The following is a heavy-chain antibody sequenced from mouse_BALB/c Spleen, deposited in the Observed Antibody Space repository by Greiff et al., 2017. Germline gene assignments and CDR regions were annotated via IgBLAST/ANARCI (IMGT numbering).Heavy chain of an antibody. CDR1: GYTFTSYT. J-gene: IGHJ3*01. CDR2: INPSSGYT. CDR3: AREAARATLWFAY. Sequence: VQLQQSGAELARPGASVKMSCKASGYTFTSYTMHWVKQRPGQGLEWIGYINPSSGYTNYNQKFKDKATLPADKSSSTAYMQLSSLTSEDSAVYYCAREAARATLWFAYWGQGTLVTVSA. D-gene: IGHD3-1*01. V-gene: IGHV1-4*01.